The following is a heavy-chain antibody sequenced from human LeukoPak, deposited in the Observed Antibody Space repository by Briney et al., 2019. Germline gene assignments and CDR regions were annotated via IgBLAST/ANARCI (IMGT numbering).Heavy chain of an antibody. Sequence: PSQTLSLTCTVSGGSISSGDYYWSWVRQPPGKGLEWIGEIYHSGSTNYNPSLKSRVTISVDKSKNQFSLKLSSVTAADTAVYYCARVSDYGDYRSYFDYWGQGTLVTVSS. CDR2: IYHSGST. CDR3: ARVSDYGDYRSYFDY. V-gene: IGHV4-30-4*01. J-gene: IGHJ4*02. CDR1: GGSISSGDYY. D-gene: IGHD4-17*01.